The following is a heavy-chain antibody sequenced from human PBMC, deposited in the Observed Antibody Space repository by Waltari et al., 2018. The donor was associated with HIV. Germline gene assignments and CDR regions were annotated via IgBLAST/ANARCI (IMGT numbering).Heavy chain of an antibody. Sequence: QVQLVQSGAEVKKPGASVTVSCKASGYTFTSYDITRVRQATGQGLEWMGWMNPNSGNTCYAKKFQGRVTMTRNTSISTAYMELSSLRSEDTAVYYCARGESRVLLCSSTSCYQPTDYWGQGTLVTVSS. CDR3: ARGESRVLLCSSTSCYQPTDY. J-gene: IGHJ4*02. D-gene: IGHD2-2*01. V-gene: IGHV1-8*01. CDR1: GYTFTSYD. CDR2: MNPNSGNT.